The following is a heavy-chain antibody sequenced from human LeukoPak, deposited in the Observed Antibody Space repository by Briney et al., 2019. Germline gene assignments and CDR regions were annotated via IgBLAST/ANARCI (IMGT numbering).Heavy chain of an antibody. CDR1: GFTFSSYS. CDR2: ISSSGSTI. Sequence: PGGSLRLSCAASGFTFSSYSMNWVRQAPGKGLEWISYISSSGSTIYYAVSVKGRFTISRDNAKNSLYLQMNSLRAEDTALYYCAKGGSGSIRDAFDIWGQGTMVTVSS. CDR3: AKGGSGSIRDAFDI. D-gene: IGHD3-22*01. J-gene: IGHJ3*02. V-gene: IGHV3-48*04.